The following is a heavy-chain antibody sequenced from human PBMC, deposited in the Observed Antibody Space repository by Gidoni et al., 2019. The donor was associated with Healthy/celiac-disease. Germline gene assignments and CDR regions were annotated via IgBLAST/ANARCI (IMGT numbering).Heavy chain of an antibody. CDR2: ISYDGSNK. J-gene: IGHJ4*02. CDR1: GFTFSRYG. D-gene: IGHD1-1*01. Sequence: QVQLVESGGGVVQPGRSLRLSCAASGFTFSRYGMNWVRQATGKGMEWVAVISYDGSNKYYADSVKGRFTISRDNSKNTLYLQMNSLRAEDTAVYYCAKLSGTTWNYWGQGTLVTVSS. V-gene: IGHV3-30*18. CDR3: AKLSGTTWNY.